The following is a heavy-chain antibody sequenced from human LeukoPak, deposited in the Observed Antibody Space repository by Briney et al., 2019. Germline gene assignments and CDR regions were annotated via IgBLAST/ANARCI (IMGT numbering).Heavy chain of an antibody. CDR2: IIPIFGTA. Sequence: SVNVSCTASGGTFSSYAISWVRQAPGQGLEWMGGIIPIFGTANYAQKFQGRVTITADESTSTAYMELSSLRSEDTAVHYCARDTAAGMVDYWGQGTLVTVSS. J-gene: IGHJ4*02. D-gene: IGHD6-13*01. CDR1: GGTFSSYA. CDR3: ARDTAAGMVDY. V-gene: IGHV1-69*13.